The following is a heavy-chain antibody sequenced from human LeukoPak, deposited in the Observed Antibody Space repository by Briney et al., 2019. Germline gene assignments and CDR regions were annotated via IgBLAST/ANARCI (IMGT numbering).Heavy chain of an antibody. D-gene: IGHD5-24*01. CDR1: GGTFSSYA. CDR3: ARDLRDGYNFDWFDP. V-gene: IGHV1-46*01. J-gene: IGHJ5*02. Sequence: ASVNVSCKASGGTFSSYAISWVRQAPGQGLEWMGIINPSGGSTSYAQKFQGRVTMTRDTSTSTVYMELSSLRSEDTAVYYCARDLRDGYNFDWFDPWGQGTLVTVSS. CDR2: INPSGGST.